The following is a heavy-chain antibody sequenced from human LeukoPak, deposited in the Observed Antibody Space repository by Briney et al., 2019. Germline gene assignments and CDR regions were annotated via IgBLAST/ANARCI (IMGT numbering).Heavy chain of an antibody. Sequence: GASVKVSCKASGYTFTSFDINWVRQATGQGLEWMGWMNPNSGNTGYAQKFQGRVTMTRDTSINTAYLELSSLRSEDTAMYYCARTCSGTSCADFDYWGQGTLVTVSS. J-gene: IGHJ4*02. V-gene: IGHV1-8*01. CDR3: ARTCSGTSCADFDY. D-gene: IGHD2-2*01. CDR2: MNPNSGNT. CDR1: GYTFTSFD.